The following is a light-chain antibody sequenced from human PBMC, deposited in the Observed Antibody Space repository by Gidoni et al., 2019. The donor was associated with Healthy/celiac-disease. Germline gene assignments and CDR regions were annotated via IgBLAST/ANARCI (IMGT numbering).Light chain of an antibody. CDR3: QQYYSTPIT. CDR1: QSVLYSSNNKNY. Sequence: INCKSSQSVLYSSNNKNYLAWYQQKPGQPPKLLIYWASTRESGVPDRFSGSGSGTDFTLTISSLQAEDVAVYYCQQYYSTPITFXXXTRLEIK. J-gene: IGKJ5*01. V-gene: IGKV4-1*01. CDR2: WAS.